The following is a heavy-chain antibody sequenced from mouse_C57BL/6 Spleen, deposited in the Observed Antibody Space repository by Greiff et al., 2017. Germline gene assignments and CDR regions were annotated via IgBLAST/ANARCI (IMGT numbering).Heavy chain of an antibody. D-gene: IGHD2-1*01. V-gene: IGHV1-15*01. CDR3: TRGIFYYGNSLAY. CDR1: GYTFTDYE. J-gene: IGHJ3*01. Sequence: QVQLKESGAELVRPGASVTLSCKASGYTFTDYELHWVKQTPVHGLEWIGAIDPETGGTAYNQKFKGKAILTADKSSSTAYMELRSLTSEDSAVYYCTRGIFYYGNSLAYWGQGTLVTVSA. CDR2: IDPETGGT.